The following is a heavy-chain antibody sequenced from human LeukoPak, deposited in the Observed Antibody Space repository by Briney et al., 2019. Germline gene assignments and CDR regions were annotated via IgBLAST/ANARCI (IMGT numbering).Heavy chain of an antibody. CDR2: INHSGST. CDR1: GESFSGYY. J-gene: IGHJ4*02. CDR3: ARGGTRDDYVWGSYRWKYYFVY. V-gene: IGHV4-34*01. D-gene: IGHD3-16*02. Sequence: PSETLSLTCAVYGESFSGYYWSWIRQPPGKGLEWIGEINHSGSTNYYPSLKSRVTISVDTSKNQFSLKLSSVTAADTAVYYCARGGTRDDYVWGSYRWKYYFVYWGQGTLVTVSS.